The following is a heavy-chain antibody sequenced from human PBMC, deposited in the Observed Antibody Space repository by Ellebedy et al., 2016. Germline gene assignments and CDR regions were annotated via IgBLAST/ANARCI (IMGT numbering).Heavy chain of an antibody. CDR3: VKGSSSWYVADYYDY. D-gene: IGHD6-13*01. V-gene: IGHV3-23*01. CDR2: ISGSGGRT. J-gene: IGHJ4*02. Sequence: AGSLRLSCAASGFTFMINAMNWVRQAPGKGLEWVSGISGSGGRTYYADSVKGRFTIYRDNSKNTIYLQMNSLRAEETAVYYCVKGSSSWYVADYYDYWGQGTLVTVSS. CDR1: GFTFMINA.